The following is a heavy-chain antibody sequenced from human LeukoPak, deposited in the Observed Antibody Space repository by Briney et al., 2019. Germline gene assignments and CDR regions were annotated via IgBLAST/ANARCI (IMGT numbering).Heavy chain of an antibody. CDR3: ARDCSSTSCYRYYFDY. D-gene: IGHD2-2*01. CDR1: GGSISSYY. CDR2: IYTSGST. V-gene: IGHV4-4*07. J-gene: IGHJ4*02. Sequence: SETLSLTCTVSGGSISSYYWSWIRQPAGKGLEWIGRIYTSGSTNYNPSLKSRSTMSVDTSKNQFSLKLSSVTAAETAVYYCARDCSSTSCYRYYFDYWGQGTLVTVSS.